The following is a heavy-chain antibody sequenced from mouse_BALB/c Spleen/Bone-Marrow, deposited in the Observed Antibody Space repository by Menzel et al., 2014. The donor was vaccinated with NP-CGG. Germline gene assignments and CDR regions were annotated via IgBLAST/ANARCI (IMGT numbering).Heavy chain of an antibody. D-gene: IGHD2-2*01. CDR2: ISTYSGNT. J-gene: IGHJ3*01. CDR3: ARSGYGYDWFAY. V-gene: IGHV1-67*01. CDR1: GYTFTDYA. Sequence: QVQLKQSGPELVRPGVSVKISCKGSGYTFTDYAMHWVKQSHAKSLEWIGVISTYSGNTNYNQKFKGKATMTVDKSSSPAYMELARLTSEDSAIYYCARSGYGYDWFAYWGQGTLVTVSA.